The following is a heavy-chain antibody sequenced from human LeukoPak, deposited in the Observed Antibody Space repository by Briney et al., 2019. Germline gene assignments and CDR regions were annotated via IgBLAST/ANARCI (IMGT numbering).Heavy chain of an antibody. CDR1: GYRFASNW. CDR3: VRSGLGIPSDY. Sequence: GESLKISCKSSGYRFASNWIGWVRQMPGKGLEWMGMIYPGDSDTRYSPSFQGQVTLSVDKSISTAYLQWSSLKASDTAMYYCVRSGLGIPSDYWGQGTLVTVSS. V-gene: IGHV5-51*01. D-gene: IGHD3/OR15-3a*01. CDR2: IYPGDSDT. J-gene: IGHJ4*02.